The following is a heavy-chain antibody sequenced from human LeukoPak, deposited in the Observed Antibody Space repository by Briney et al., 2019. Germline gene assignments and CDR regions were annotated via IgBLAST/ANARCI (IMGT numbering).Heavy chain of an antibody. D-gene: IGHD4-23*01. J-gene: IGHJ4*02. CDR1: GINFNYFA. V-gene: IGHV3-23*01. CDR2: IGDSGSGG. CDR3: SRIKYGGNSGYHFDY. Sequence: GGSLRLSCSASGINFNYFAMSWIRQAPGKRREWVSTIGDSGSGGSYADSVRGRFTISRDNSKNIVYLQMHSLRVDDSAVYYCSRIKYGGNSGYHFDYWGQGTLVTVSS.